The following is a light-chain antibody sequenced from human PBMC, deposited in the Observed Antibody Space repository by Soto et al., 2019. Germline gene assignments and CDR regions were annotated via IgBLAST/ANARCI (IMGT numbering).Light chain of an antibody. J-gene: IGLJ1*01. CDR2: EVS. Sequence: QSALTQPPSVSGSPGHAVTISCTGTSNDVGSYNRVSWYQQPPGTAPKLMIYEVSNRPSGVPDRFSGSKSGNTASLTISGRQAEDEADYYCSLYTSSSTYVFGTGTKLTVL. CDR3: SLYTSSSTYV. V-gene: IGLV2-18*01. CDR1: SNDVGSYNR.